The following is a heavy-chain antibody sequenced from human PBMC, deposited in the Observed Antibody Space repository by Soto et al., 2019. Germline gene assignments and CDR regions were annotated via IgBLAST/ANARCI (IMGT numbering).Heavy chain of an antibody. V-gene: IGHV4-39*01. CDR1: GGSIITSRRY. J-gene: IGHJ4*02. CDR3: AGPEIAAGRAFDY. D-gene: IGHD6-13*01. Sequence: SETRSHTCPFCGGSIITSRRYWGWIRQPPGKGLEWIGSIFYSGSINYSPSLKSRITISLDTSKNQFSLKLNSVTAADTAVYYCAGPEIAAGRAFDYWGQGTLVTVSS. CDR2: IFYSGSI.